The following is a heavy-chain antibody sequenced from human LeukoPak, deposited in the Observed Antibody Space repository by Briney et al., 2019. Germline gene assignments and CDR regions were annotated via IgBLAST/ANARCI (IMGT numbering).Heavy chain of an antibody. CDR1: GYTFTSFD. CDR3: AASSDDIVVVPAAITISAFDI. V-gene: IGHV1-8*01. Sequence: ASVKVSCKASGYTFTSFDINWVRQATGQGLEWMGWLTPNSGNTGYAQKFQGRVTMTRNTSTSTAYMELYSLRSEDTAVYYCAASSDDIVVVPAAITISAFDIWGQGTMVTVSS. J-gene: IGHJ3*02. D-gene: IGHD2-2*01. CDR2: LTPNSGNT.